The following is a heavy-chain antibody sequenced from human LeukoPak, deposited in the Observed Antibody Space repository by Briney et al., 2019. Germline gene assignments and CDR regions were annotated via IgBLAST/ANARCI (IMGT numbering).Heavy chain of an antibody. Sequence: GGSLRLSCAASGVTFSSYSMNWVRQAPGKGLESVSYISSSSSTIYYEDSVKGRFTISRDNAKNSLYLQMNSLRAEDTAVYYCARVPTTIYPYFDYWGQGTLVTVSS. V-gene: IGHV3-48*01. CDR3: ARVPTTIYPYFDY. J-gene: IGHJ4*02. CDR2: ISSSSSTI. CDR1: GVTFSSYS. D-gene: IGHD4-17*01.